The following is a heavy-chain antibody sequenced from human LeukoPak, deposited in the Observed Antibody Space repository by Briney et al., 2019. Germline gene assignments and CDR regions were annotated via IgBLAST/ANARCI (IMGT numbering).Heavy chain of an antibody. CDR2: IDPSDSYN. Sequence: GESLKISCKGSGYSFTSYWITWVRQMPGKGLEWMGRIDPSDSYNNYSPSFQGHVTISADKSISTAYLQWSSLKASDTAMYYCVRDDLSGSLFYYFDYWGQGTLVTVSS. CDR3: VRDDLSGSLFYYFDY. J-gene: IGHJ4*02. D-gene: IGHD3-10*01. CDR1: GYSFTSYW. V-gene: IGHV5-10-1*01.